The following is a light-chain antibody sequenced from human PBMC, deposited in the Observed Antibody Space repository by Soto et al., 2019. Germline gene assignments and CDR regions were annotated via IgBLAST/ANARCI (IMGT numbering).Light chain of an antibody. CDR1: QSISGW. CDR2: DVS. J-gene: IGKJ1*01. Sequence: DIQMTQSPSTLSAFVGDRVNITCRASQSISGWLAWYQQKPGKAPKILIYDVSTLKSGVPSRFSGSGSGTEFTLTISSLQPDDFATCFCQQYNTYSTFGQGTKVELK. V-gene: IGKV1-5*01. CDR3: QQYNTYST.